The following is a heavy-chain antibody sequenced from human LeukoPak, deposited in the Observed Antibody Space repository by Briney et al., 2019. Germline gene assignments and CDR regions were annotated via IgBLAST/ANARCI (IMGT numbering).Heavy chain of an antibody. CDR1: GGSFSGYY. CDR2: INHSGST. Sequence: SETLSLTCAGYGGSFSGYYLSGIRQPPWKGLDWIGEINHSGSTNYNPSVKSRVTISVDTSKNQFSLKLSSVPAADTAVYYCAQNGDYDYWGQGTLVTVSS. J-gene: IGHJ4*02. CDR3: AQNGDYDY. D-gene: IGHD4-17*01. V-gene: IGHV4-34*01.